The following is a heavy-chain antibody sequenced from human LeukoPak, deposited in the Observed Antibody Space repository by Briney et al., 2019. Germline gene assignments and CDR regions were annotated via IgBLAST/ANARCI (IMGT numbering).Heavy chain of an antibody. CDR2: ISSSSSYI. J-gene: IGHJ3*02. Sequence: PGGSLRLSCAASGFTVSSNYMSWVRQAPGKGLEWVSSISSSSSYIYYADSVKGRFTISRDNAKNSLYLQMNSLRAEDTAVYYCARDPSYGAPDAFDIWGQGTMVTVSS. V-gene: IGHV3-21*01. D-gene: IGHD5-18*01. CDR1: GFTVSSNY. CDR3: ARDPSYGAPDAFDI.